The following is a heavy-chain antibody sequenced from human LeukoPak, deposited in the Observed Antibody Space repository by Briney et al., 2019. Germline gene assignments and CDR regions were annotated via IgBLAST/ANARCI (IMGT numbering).Heavy chain of an antibody. J-gene: IGHJ4*02. D-gene: IGHD3-9*01. CDR1: GYTFTSYG. CDR2: ISAYNGNT. V-gene: IGHV1-18*01. Sequence: ASVKVSCKASGYTFTSYGISWVRQAPGQGLEWMGWISAYNGNTNYAQNLQGRVTMTTDTSTSTAYMELRSPRSDDTAMYYCARDGSPLNDILTGEPFDYWGQGTLVTVSS. CDR3: ARDGSPLNDILTGEPFDY.